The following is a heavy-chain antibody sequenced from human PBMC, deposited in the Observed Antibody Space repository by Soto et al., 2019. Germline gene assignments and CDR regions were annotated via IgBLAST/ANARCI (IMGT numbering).Heavy chain of an antibody. D-gene: IGHD6-13*01. CDR2: IYHSVST. J-gene: IGHJ5*02. Sequence: SETLSLTCAVSGGSISSGGYSWSWIRQPPGKGLEWIGYIYHSVSTYYNPSLKSRVTISVDRSKNQFSLKLSSVTAADTAVYYCARRERAAGTDWWFDPWGQGTLVTVSS. CDR1: GGSISSGGYS. CDR3: ARRERAAGTDWWFDP. V-gene: IGHV4-30-2*01.